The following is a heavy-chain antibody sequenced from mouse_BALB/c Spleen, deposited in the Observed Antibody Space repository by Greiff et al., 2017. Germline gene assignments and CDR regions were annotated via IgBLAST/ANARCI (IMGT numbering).Heavy chain of an antibody. D-gene: IGHD2-4*01. Sequence: QVQLQQPGAELVKPGASVKMSCKASGYTFTSYNMHWVKQTPGQGLEWIGAIYPGNGDTSYNQKFKGKATLTADKSSSTAYMQLSSLTSEDSAVYYCASPGDYDDWFAYWGQGTLVTVSA. J-gene: IGHJ3*01. V-gene: IGHV1-12*01. CDR2: IYPGNGDT. CDR1: GYTFTSYN. CDR3: ASPGDYDDWFAY.